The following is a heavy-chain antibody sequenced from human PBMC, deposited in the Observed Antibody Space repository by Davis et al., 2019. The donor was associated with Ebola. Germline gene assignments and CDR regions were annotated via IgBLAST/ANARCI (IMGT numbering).Heavy chain of an antibody. D-gene: IGHD4-11*01. J-gene: IGHJ6*02. CDR1: GGTFSSYT. CDR3: ARGLIGGGYSNYRGRDD. CDR2: IIPILGIA. Sequence: SVKVSCKASGGTFSSYTISWVRQAPGQGLEWMGRIIPILGIANYAQKFQGRVTITADKSTSTAYMELSSLRSEDTAVYYCARGLIGGGYSNYRGRDDWGQGTTVTVSS. V-gene: IGHV1-69*02.